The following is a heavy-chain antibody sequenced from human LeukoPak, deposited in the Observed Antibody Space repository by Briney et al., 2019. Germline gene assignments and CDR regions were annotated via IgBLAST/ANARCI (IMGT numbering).Heavy chain of an antibody. V-gene: IGHV3-7*01. CDR2: IKQDRSEK. CDR3: ATPQGLRYFDWPLLDY. D-gene: IGHD3-9*01. Sequence: PGGSLRLSCAASGFTFTNYWMSWVRQAPGKGLELVANIKQDRSEKYYVDSVKGRFTISRDNAKNSLYLQMNSLRAEDTAVYYCATPQGLRYFDWPLLDYWGQGTLVIVSS. CDR1: GFTFTNYW. J-gene: IGHJ4*02.